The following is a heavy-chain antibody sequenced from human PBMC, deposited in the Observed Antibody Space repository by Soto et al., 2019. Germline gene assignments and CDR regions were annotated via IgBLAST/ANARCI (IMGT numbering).Heavy chain of an antibody. J-gene: IGHJ6*03. Sequence: GGSLRLSCAASGFTFSSYAMSWVRQAPGKGLEWVSAISGSGGSTYYADSVKGRFTISRDNSKNTLYLQMNSLRAEDTAVYYCAKHSRFAAPPRYYYMDVWGKGTTVTVSS. V-gene: IGHV3-23*01. CDR3: AKHSRFAAPPRYYYMDV. CDR1: GFTFSSYA. CDR2: ISGSGGST. D-gene: IGHD3-16*01.